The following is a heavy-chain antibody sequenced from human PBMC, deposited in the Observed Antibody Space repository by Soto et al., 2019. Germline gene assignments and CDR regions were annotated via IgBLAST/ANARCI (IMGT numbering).Heavy chain of an antibody. CDR3: FQAGIGRRDRSTVSAFLLNRTSDL. V-gene: IGHV3-48*02. J-gene: IGHJ2*01. Sequence: RVSKKQGKGLEWVSYISSSSSTIYYADSVKGRFTISRDNAKNSLYLQMNSLRDEDTAVYFCFQAGIGRRDRSTVSAFLLNRTSDL. D-gene: IGHD6-13*01. CDR2: ISSSSSTI.